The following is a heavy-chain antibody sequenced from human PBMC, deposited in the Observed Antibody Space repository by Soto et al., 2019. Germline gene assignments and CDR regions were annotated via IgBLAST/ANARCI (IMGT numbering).Heavy chain of an antibody. V-gene: IGHV1-69*01. J-gene: IGHJ2*01. CDR3: ARPFQSWPGGWYFDL. D-gene: IGHD3-16*01. CDR2: IIPIFGTA. Sequence: QVQLVQSGAEVKKPGSSVKVSCKASGGTFSSYSINWVRQAPGQGLEWLGGIIPIFGTANYAQKFQGRVTLTADESTSTSHMELSSLSNEDTAVYYCARPFQSWPGGWYFDLWGRGTLVPGSS. CDR1: GGTFSSYS.